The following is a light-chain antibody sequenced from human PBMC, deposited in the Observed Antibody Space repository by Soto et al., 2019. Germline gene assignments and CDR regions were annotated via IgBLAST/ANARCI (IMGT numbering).Light chain of an antibody. CDR2: EVN. CDR3: CSRL. Sequence: QSVLTQPPSASGSPGQSLTISCTGTSSDVGGYNYVFWYQQHPGKAPKLMIYEVNKRPSGVSARFSGSQSGDTASLTISGLQAADEAYYYCCSRLFGGGTKLTVL. V-gene: IGLV2-8*01. J-gene: IGLJ2*01. CDR1: SSDVGGYNY.